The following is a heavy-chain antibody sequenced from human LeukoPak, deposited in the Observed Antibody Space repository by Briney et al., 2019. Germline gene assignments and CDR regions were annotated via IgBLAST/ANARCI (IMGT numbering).Heavy chain of an antibody. D-gene: IGHD5-12*01. V-gene: IGHV4-61*02. CDR1: GGSISSGDYY. J-gene: IGHJ4*02. Sequence: PSETLSLTCTVSGGSISSGDYYWSWIRQPAGKGLEWIGRIYTTGSTNYKPSLRSRVTMSIDTSKNQFSLRLSSVTAADTAVHFCAREHSGYDRADSWGQGTLVTVSS. CDR3: AREHSGYDRADS. CDR2: IYTTGST.